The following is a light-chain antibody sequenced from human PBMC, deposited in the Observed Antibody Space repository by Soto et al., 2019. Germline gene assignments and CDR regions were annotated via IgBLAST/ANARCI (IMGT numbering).Light chain of an antibody. Sequence: EIVMPQSPATLSVSPGERATLSCRASQSVSSNLAWYQQKPGQAPRLLLYGASTRATGIPARFSGSGSGTEFTLTISSLQSEDFAVYYCQQYNNGPPLTFGGGTKVEIK. CDR1: QSVSSN. CDR3: QQYNNGPPLT. V-gene: IGKV3-15*01. CDR2: GAS. J-gene: IGKJ4*01.